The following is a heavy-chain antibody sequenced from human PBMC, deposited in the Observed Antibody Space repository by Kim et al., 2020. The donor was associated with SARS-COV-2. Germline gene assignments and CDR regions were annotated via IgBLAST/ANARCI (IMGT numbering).Heavy chain of an antibody. CDR2: IYYSGST. Sequence: SETLSLTCTVSGGSISSYYWSWIRQPPGKGLEWIGYIYYSGSTNYNPSLKSRVTISVDTSKNQFSLKLSSVTAADTAVYYCAREGLGGDSVSPFDYWGQGTLVTVSS. CDR3: AREGLGGDSVSPFDY. D-gene: IGHD3-16*01. J-gene: IGHJ4*02. CDR1: GGSISSYY. V-gene: IGHV4-59*13.